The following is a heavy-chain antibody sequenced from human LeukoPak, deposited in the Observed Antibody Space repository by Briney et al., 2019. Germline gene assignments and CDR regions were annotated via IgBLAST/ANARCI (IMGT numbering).Heavy chain of an antibody. CDR3: ARAIYDSSGYYIDY. D-gene: IGHD3-22*01. J-gene: IGHJ4*02. CDR1: GGSISDYY. Sequence: SETLSLTCTVSGGSISDYYWNWIRQPPGKGLEWIGYLYYSGSTNYNPSLKSRVTISVDTSNNQFSLKLTSVTAADTAVYYCARAIYDSSGYYIDYWGQGTLVTVSS. V-gene: IGHV4-59*01. CDR2: LYYSGST.